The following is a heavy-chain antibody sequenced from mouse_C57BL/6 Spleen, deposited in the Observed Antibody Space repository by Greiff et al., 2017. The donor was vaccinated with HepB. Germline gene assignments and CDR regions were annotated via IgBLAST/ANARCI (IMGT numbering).Heavy chain of an antibody. D-gene: IGHD4-1*01. V-gene: IGHV3-6*01. CDR1: GYSITSGYY. CDR3: ASGKDYAMDY. CDR2: ISYDGSN. Sequence: VQLKESGPGLVKPSQSLSLTCSVTGYSITSGYYWNWIRQFPGNKLEWMGYISYDGSNNYNPSLKNRISITRDTSKNQFFLKLNSVTTEDTATYYCASGKDYAMDYWGQGTSVTVSS. J-gene: IGHJ4*01.